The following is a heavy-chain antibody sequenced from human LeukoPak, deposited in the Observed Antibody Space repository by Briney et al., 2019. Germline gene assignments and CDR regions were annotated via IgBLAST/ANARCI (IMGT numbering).Heavy chain of an antibody. CDR3: AREIVVVPAAMRYYYYYMDV. Sequence: PSETLSLTCAVYGGSFSGYYWSWIRQPPGKGLEWIGEINHSGSTNYNPSLKSRVTISVDTSKNQFSLKLSSVTAADTAVYYCAREIVVVPAAMRYYYYYMDVWGKGTTVTVSS. CDR1: GGSFSGYY. V-gene: IGHV4-34*01. D-gene: IGHD2-2*01. CDR2: INHSGST. J-gene: IGHJ6*03.